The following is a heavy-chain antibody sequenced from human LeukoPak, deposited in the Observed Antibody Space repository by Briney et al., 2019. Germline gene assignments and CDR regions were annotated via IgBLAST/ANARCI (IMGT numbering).Heavy chain of an antibody. CDR2: IIPIFGTA. V-gene: IGHV1-69*01. Sequence: SVKVSCKASGGTFSSYAISWVRQAPGQGLEWMGGIIPIFGTANYAQKFQGRVTITADESTSTAYMEMSSLTSEDTAMYYCATGHYWVRGFDYWGQGTLVTVSS. CDR3: ATGHYWVRGFDY. CDR1: GGTFSSYA. J-gene: IGHJ4*02. D-gene: IGHD3-10*02.